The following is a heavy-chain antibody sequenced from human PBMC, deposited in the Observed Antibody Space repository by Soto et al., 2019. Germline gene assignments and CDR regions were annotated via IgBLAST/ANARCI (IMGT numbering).Heavy chain of an antibody. J-gene: IGHJ2*01. Sequence: EVQLVESGGGLVKPGGSLRLSCAASGFTFSSYSMNWVRQAPGKGLEWVSSISSSSSYIYYADSVKGRFTISRDNAKNSLCRQMNSLRDEDTAVYYCARDPGYGDYMGWYFDLWGRGTLVTVSS. CDR3: ARDPGYGDYMGWYFDL. D-gene: IGHD4-17*01. CDR1: GFTFSSYS. CDR2: ISSSSSYI. V-gene: IGHV3-21*01.